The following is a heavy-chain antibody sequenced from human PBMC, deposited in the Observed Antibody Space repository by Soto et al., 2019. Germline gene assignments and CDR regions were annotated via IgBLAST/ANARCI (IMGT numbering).Heavy chain of an antibody. CDR2: IYYTGST. CDR1: GCTIRSHF. V-gene: IGHV4-59*11. J-gene: IGHJ2*01. Sequence: SETLCLPKTFSGCTIRSHFWSWIRQPPGKGLEWIGYIYYTGSTNYNPSLKSRVTISVDTSKNQFSLQLSSVTAADTAVYYCANFNWYFDLWGRGTLGTVSS. CDR3: ANFNWYFDL.